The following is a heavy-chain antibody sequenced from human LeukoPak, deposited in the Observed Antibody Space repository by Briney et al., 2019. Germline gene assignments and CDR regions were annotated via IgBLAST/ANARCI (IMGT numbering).Heavy chain of an antibody. J-gene: IGHJ4*02. Sequence: GGSLRLSCEASGFTFRSYSMNWVRQAPGKGLEGVSYIGGSSSPVDYADSVKGRFTMSRDNTKNSLYLQMNSLRAEDTAVYYCATDHDWAFDYWGQGILVTVSS. CDR1: GFTFRSYS. D-gene: IGHD3-9*01. CDR2: IGGSSSPV. V-gene: IGHV3-48*04. CDR3: ATDHDWAFDY.